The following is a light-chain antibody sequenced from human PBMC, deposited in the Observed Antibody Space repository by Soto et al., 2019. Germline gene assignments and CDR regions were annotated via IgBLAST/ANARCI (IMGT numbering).Light chain of an antibody. V-gene: IGLV2-14*01. Sequence: QSVLTQPASVSGSPGQTITISCTGTSSDIGGYNAVSWYQHHPGKAPKLIISEVTHRPAGISDRFSASKSGNTASLTISGLQAEDEADYYCNSFRVNHLYVFGTGTKVTVL. CDR1: SSDIGGYNA. CDR3: NSFRVNHLYV. CDR2: EVT. J-gene: IGLJ1*01.